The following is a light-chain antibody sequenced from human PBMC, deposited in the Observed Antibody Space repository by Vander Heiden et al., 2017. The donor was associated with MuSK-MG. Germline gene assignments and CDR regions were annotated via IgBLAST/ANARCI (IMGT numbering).Light chain of an antibody. Sequence: DIQMTQSPSSLSASVGDRVTIPCRASQNINSYLNWYQQKPGKAPKLLIYAAFSLQSGVPSRFSGSGSGTDFALTISSLHPEDFAIYYCQQSYNTPWTFGQGTKVEIK. CDR3: QQSYNTPWT. CDR2: AAF. J-gene: IGKJ1*01. CDR1: QNINSY. V-gene: IGKV1-39*01.